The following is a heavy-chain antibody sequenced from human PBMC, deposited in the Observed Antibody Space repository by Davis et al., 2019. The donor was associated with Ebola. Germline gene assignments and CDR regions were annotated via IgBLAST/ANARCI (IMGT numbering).Heavy chain of an antibody. V-gene: IGHV3-64*04. D-gene: IGHD2-2*01. CDR2: ISSNGGST. J-gene: IGHJ4*02. Sequence: GESLKISCSASGFTFSSYAMHWVRQAPGKGLEYVSAISSNGGSTYYADSVKGRFTISRDNSKNTLYLQMNSLRAEDTAVYYCAKGQDVVVPAAFDYWGQGTLVTVSS. CDR3: AKGQDVVVPAAFDY. CDR1: GFTFSSYA.